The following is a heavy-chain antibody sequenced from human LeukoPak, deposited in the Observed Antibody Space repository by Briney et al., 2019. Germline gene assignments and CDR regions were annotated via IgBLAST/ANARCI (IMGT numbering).Heavy chain of an antibody. CDR3: ARPKTGYSYGYDWFDP. J-gene: IGHJ5*02. CDR2: IYYSGST. Sequence: SETLSLTCTVSGGSISSSSYYWGWIRQPPGKGLEWIGNIYYSGSTYYNPSLKNRVTISVDTSKNQFSLKLSSVTAADTAVYYCARPKTGYSYGYDWFDPWGQGTLVTVSS. CDR1: GGSISSSSYY. D-gene: IGHD5-18*01. V-gene: IGHV4-39*01.